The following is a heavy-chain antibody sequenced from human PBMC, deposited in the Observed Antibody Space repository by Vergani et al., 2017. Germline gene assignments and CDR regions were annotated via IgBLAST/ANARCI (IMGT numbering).Heavy chain of an antibody. D-gene: IGHD5-12*01. J-gene: IGHJ3*01. CDR2: LSASDRRT. Sequence: EVQLLESGGDLVQPGGSLRLSCAASGFTFIMHAMSWVRQAPGKWLEWVSTLSASDRRTHYADSVKGRFTISRDNSKNTLFLEMNSLRFEDTAVYFCTKGSVYYHDSAGHGYDPYTGFDLWGQGTLVTVSS. CDR3: TKGSVYYHDSAGHGYDPYTGFDL. CDR1: GFTFIMHA. V-gene: IGHV3-23*01.